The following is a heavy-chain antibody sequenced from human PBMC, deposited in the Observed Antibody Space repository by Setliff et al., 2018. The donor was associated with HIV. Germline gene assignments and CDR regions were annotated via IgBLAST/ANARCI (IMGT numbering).Heavy chain of an antibody. Sequence: ASVKVSCKASGYLFTGYYMHWVRQAPGQGLEWMGWINVNSGGTKYAQKFQGRVTMTRDTSISTADMEVSSLRADDTAVYYCAREGSPIYYFDYWNSGGWFDPWGQGTLVTVSS. CDR2: INVNSGGT. J-gene: IGHJ5*02. D-gene: IGHD1-7*01. CDR1: GYLFTGYY. V-gene: IGHV1-2*02. CDR3: AREGSPIYYFDYWNSGGWFDP.